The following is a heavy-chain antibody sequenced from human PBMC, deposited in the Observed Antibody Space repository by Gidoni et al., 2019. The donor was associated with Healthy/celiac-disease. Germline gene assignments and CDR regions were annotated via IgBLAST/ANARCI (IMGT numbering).Heavy chain of an antibody. J-gene: IGHJ6*02. D-gene: IGHD2-8*01. Sequence: EVQLVESGGGLVKPGGSLRLSCAASGFTFSSYSMNWVRQAPGKGLEWVSSISSSSSYIYYADSVKGRFTISRDNAKNSLYLQMNSLRAEDTAVYYCARHPCTNGVCYLIYYYYGMDVWGQGTTVTVSS. CDR3: ARHPCTNGVCYLIYYYYGMDV. CDR1: GFTFSSYS. CDR2: ISSSSSYI. V-gene: IGHV3-21*01.